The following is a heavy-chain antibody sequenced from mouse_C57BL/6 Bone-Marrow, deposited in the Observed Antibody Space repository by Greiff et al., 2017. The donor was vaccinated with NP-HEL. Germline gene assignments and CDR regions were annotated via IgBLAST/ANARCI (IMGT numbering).Heavy chain of an antibody. J-gene: IGHJ4*01. V-gene: IGHV1-82*01. Sequence: VQLQQSGPELVKPGASVKISCKASGYAFSSSWMNWVKQRPGKGLEWIGRIYPGDGGTNYNGKFKGKATLTVDKSSSTAYMQLSSLTSEDSAVYFCARFDYYGSSYAMDYWGQGTSVTVSS. CDR2: IYPGDGGT. CDR3: ARFDYYGSSYAMDY. D-gene: IGHD1-1*01. CDR1: GYAFSSSW.